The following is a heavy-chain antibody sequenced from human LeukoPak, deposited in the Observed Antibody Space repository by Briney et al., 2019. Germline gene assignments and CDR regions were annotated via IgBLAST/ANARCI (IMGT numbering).Heavy chain of an antibody. CDR1: GYTFTSYG. Sequence: GASVKVSCRASGYTFTSYGISWVPQAPGQGLEWMGWISGHNGNTNYAQNLQDRVTMTKDTSTNTAYMEVRSLRSDDTAVYYCARDGWWDPNRHAFDLWGQGTVVTVSS. V-gene: IGHV1-18*01. D-gene: IGHD2-15*01. CDR2: ISGHNGNT. J-gene: IGHJ3*01. CDR3: ARDGWWDPNRHAFDL.